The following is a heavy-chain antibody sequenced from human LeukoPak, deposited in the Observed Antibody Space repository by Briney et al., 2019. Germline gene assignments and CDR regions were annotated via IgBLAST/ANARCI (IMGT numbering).Heavy chain of an antibody. V-gene: IGHV3-23*01. D-gene: IGHD6-13*01. CDR3: AKDSIAAAGSDFDY. J-gene: IGHJ4*02. Sequence: PEGSLRLSCAASGFTFSDYYMSWIRQAPGKGLEWVSAISGSGGSTYYADSVKGRFTISRDNSKNTLYLQMNSLRAEDTAVYYCAKDSIAAAGSDFDYWGQGTLVTVSS. CDR1: GFTFSDYY. CDR2: ISGSGGST.